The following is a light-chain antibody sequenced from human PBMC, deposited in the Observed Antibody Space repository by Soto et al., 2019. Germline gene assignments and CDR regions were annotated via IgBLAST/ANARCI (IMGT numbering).Light chain of an antibody. J-gene: IGKJ1*01. CDR2: AAS. CDR3: QQYNIWPLWT. V-gene: IGKV3-15*01. Sequence: EIVMTQSPATLSVSPGDRATLSCRASESVTSSLAWYQHKPGQPPRLLIYAASTRATDVPARFSGGGSETEFTLTISSLQSEDFAVYFCQQYNIWPLWTFGQGTKVDIK. CDR1: ESVTSS.